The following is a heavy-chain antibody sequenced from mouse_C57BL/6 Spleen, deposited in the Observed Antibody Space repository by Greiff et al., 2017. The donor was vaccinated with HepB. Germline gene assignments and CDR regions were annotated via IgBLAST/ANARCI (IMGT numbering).Heavy chain of an antibody. Sequence: VQLQQPGAELVRPGTSVKLSCKASGYTFTSYWMHWVKQRPGQGLEWIGVIDPSDSYTNYNQKFKGKATLTVDTSSSTAYMQLSSLTSEDSAVYYCARGQLEDYWGQGTTLTVSS. V-gene: IGHV1-59*01. D-gene: IGHD3-1*01. J-gene: IGHJ2*01. CDR3: ARGQLEDY. CDR2: IDPSDSYT. CDR1: GYTFTSYW.